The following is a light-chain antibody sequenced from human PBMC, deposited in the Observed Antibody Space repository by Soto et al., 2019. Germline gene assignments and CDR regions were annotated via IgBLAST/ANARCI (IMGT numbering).Light chain of an antibody. CDR1: QSINSW. CDR3: QQCNNFPWT. J-gene: IGKJ1*01. Sequence: DIQMTQSPSTLSASVGDRVTITCRASQSINSWLAWYQQKPGKVPKLMIFKASSLQSGVPSRFSGSESGTEFTLTISSLQPDDFATYYCQQCNNFPWTFGQGTKVEIK. CDR2: KAS. V-gene: IGKV1-5*03.